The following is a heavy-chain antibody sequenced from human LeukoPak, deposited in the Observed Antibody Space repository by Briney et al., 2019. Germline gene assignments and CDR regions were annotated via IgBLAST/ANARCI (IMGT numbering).Heavy chain of an antibody. CDR1: GYSFTSYW. Sequence: GESLKISCKGSGYSFTSYWIGWVRQMPGKGLEWMGIIYPGDSDTRYSPSFQGQVTISADKSISTAYLQWSSLKASDTAMYYCARLGGYCSSTSCQYYFDYWGQGTLVTVSS. V-gene: IGHV5-51*01. CDR3: ARLGGYCSSTSCQYYFDY. CDR2: IYPGDSDT. J-gene: IGHJ4*02. D-gene: IGHD2-2*01.